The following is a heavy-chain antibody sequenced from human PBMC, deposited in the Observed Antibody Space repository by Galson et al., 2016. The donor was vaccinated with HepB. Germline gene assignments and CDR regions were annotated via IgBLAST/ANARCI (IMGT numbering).Heavy chain of an antibody. V-gene: IGHV1-69*13. J-gene: IGHJ5*02. CDR3: ARGGGTYHDRSGYYGYHYFDP. CDR2: LIPIFGTA. CDR1: GGTFSNYA. Sequence: SVKVSCKASGGTFSNYAISWVRQAPGQGLEWMGGLIPIFGTANYAQKFQGRVTITADESTSTAYMELSSLRSEDTAVYYCARGGGTYHDRSGYYGYHYFDPWGQGTLVTVSS. D-gene: IGHD3-22*01.